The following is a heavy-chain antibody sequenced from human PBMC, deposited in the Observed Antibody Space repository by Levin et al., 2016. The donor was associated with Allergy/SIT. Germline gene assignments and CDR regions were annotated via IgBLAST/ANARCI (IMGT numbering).Heavy chain of an antibody. CDR2: IGTAGDT. Sequence: GESLKISCAASGFTFSSYDMYWVRQATGKGLEWVSAIGTAGDTYYPGSVKGRFTISRENAKNSLYLQMNSLRAGDTAVYYCARGALRITIFGVVTQGDGMDVWGQGTTVTVS. D-gene: IGHD3-3*01. CDR1: GFTFSSYD. V-gene: IGHV3-13*01. J-gene: IGHJ6*02. CDR3: ARGALRITIFGVVTQGDGMDV.